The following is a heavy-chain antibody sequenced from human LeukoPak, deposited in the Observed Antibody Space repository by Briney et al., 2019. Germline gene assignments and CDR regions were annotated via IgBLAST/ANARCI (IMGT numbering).Heavy chain of an antibody. CDR2: IIPIFGTA. CDR1: GGTFSSYA. Sequence: SVKVSCKASGGTFSSYAISWVRQTPGQGLEWMGGIIPIFGTANYAQKFQGRVTITADESTSTAYMELSSLRSEDTAVYYCARALLYSSSPFDYWGQGTLVTVSS. CDR3: ARALLYSSSPFDY. D-gene: IGHD6-6*01. J-gene: IGHJ4*02. V-gene: IGHV1-69*13.